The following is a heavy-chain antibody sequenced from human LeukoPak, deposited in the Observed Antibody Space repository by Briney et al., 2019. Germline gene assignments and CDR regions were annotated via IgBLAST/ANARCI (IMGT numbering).Heavy chain of an antibody. J-gene: IGHJ5*02. CDR1: GGSISSYY. CDR3: ARHSGLGYCSSTSCYGTSWFDP. D-gene: IGHD2-2*01. V-gene: IGHV4-59*08. Sequence: SETLSLTCTVSGGSISSYYWSWIRQPPGKGLEWIGYIYYSGGTNYNPSLKSRVTISVDTSKNQFSLKLSSVTAADTAVYYCARHSGLGYCSSTSCYGTSWFDPWGQGTLVTVSS. CDR2: IYYSGGT.